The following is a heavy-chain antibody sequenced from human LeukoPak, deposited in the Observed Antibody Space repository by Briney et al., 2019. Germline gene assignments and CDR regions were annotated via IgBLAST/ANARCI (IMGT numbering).Heavy chain of an antibody. Sequence: PGGSLRLSCAASGFTFSIYAMSWVRQAPGKGLQWVSSITSSGDGTYYADSVKGRFTIYRDNSENMLYLQMNSLRVEDTAVYFCAKDRPNYYGSNGHYYRRDGDYWGQGTLVTVSS. CDR1: GFTFSIYA. D-gene: IGHD3-22*01. J-gene: IGHJ4*02. CDR2: ITSSGDGT. CDR3: AKDRPNYYGSNGHYYRRDGDY. V-gene: IGHV3-23*01.